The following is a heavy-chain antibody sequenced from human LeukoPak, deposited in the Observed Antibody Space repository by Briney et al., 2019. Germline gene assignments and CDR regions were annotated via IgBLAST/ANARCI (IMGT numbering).Heavy chain of an antibody. CDR3: ARSTYSSRQCDY. CDR2: IYFTGST. J-gene: IGHJ4*02. V-gene: IGHV4-59*01. D-gene: IGHD6-13*01. CDR1: GGSIGSYY. Sequence: SETLSLTCTVSGGSIGSYYWHWIRQPPGKGLEWIGYIYFTGSTNYNPSLKSRVTISVDTSKNQFSLKLNSVTAADTAIYYCARSTYSSRQCDYWGQGNLVTVFS.